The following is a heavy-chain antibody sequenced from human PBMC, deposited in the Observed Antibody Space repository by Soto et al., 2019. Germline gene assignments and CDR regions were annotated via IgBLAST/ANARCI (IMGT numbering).Heavy chain of an antibody. V-gene: IGHV3-30-3*01. J-gene: IGHJ6*02. CDR2: ISYDGSHK. CDR3: ARDQDSSRATGGYYYYYGMDV. Sequence: GGSLRLSCAASGFTFSSYAMHWVRQAPGKGLEREAIISYDGSHKYYADSVKGRFTISRDNSKNTLYLQMNSLRAEDTALYYCARDQDSSRATGGYYYYYGMDVWGQGTSVTVSS. D-gene: IGHD6-13*01. CDR1: GFTFSSYA.